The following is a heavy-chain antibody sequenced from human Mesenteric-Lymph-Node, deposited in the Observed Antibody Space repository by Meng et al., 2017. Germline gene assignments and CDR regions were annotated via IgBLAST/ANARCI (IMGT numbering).Heavy chain of an antibody. CDR1: GFNFNTYG. D-gene: IGHD6-13*01. V-gene: IGHV3-33*01. J-gene: IGHJ4*02. CDR3: ARPMGYSSSWYLDY. CDR2: IWSDGIDK. Sequence: GGSLRLSCAASGFNFNTYGMHWVRQAPGKGLQWVAAIWSDGIDKHYGDSVKGRFTVFKDNSKSTLYLQMDSLRAEDTAVYYCARPMGYSSSWYLDYWGQGTLVTVSS.